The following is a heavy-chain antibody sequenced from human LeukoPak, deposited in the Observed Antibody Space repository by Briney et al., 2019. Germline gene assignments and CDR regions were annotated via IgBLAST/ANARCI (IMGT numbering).Heavy chain of an antibody. V-gene: IGHV4-59*08. Sequence: SETLSLTCTVSGGSINSYYWSWIRQPPGKGLEWIGYIYYSGSTNYNPSLKSRVTISVDTSKNQFSLKLSSVTAADTAVYYCAASDVVVPAAIGWFDPWGQGTLVTVSS. J-gene: IGHJ5*02. CDR2: IYYSGST. D-gene: IGHD2-2*01. CDR3: AASDVVVPAAIGWFDP. CDR1: GGSINSYY.